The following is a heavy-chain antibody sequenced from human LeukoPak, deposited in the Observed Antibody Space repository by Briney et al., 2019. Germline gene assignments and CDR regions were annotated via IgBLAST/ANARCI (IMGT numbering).Heavy chain of an antibody. J-gene: IGHJ4*02. V-gene: IGHV4-59*12. CDR3: ARDQQLVGYFDY. D-gene: IGHD6-13*01. Sequence: SETLSLTCSVSGGSISRYYWSWIRQPPGEGLEWIGYIYYSGSINYNPSLKSRVTISVDTSKNQFSLKLSSVTAADTAVYYCARDQQLVGYFDYWGQGTLVSVSS. CDR2: IYYSGSI. CDR1: GGSISRYY.